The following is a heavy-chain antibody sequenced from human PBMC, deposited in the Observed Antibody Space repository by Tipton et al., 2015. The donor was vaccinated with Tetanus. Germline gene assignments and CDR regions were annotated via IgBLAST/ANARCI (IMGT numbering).Heavy chain of an antibody. CDR1: GFTFSTYP. CDR3: TSHNYGDYVENRFDY. J-gene: IGHJ4*02. CDR2: IGDTEFVT. V-gene: IGHV3-23*01. Sequence: SLRLSCEASGFTFSTYPLHWVRQAPGKGLEWVAAIGDTEFVTYYADSLKGRFTISRDDSKNTAYLQMNSLKTEDTAVYYCTSHNYGDYVENRFDYWGQGTLVTVSS. D-gene: IGHD4-17*01.